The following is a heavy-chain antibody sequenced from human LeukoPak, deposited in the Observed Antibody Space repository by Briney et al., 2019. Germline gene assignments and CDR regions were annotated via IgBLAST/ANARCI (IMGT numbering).Heavy chain of an antibody. CDR1: GFTFRSHG. CDR2: INPDGSQS. V-gene: IGHV3-33*01. J-gene: IGHJ6*02. D-gene: IGHD2-21*01. Sequence: GGSLRLSCAASGFTFRSHGMNWVRQAPGKGLEWVAGINPDGSQSYYIDAVKGRFTISRDNSKNTLYLQMNSLRVEDAAMYYCARDLSYFSFDDWGQGTRSPSP. CDR3: ARDLSYFSFDD.